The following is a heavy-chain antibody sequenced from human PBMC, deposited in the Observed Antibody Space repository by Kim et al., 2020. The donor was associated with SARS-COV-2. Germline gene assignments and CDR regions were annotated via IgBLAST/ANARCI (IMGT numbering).Heavy chain of an antibody. CDR2: IYSGGST. CDR3: ARVTGTKGPFDY. D-gene: IGHD2-21*02. Sequence: GGSLRLSCAASGFTVSSNYISWVRQAPGKGLEWVSAIYSGGSTYYADSVKGRFTISRDNSKNTLYLQRNSLRAEDTAVYYCARVTGTKGPFDYWGQGTLVTVSS. CDR1: GFTVSSNY. V-gene: IGHV3-66*01. J-gene: IGHJ4*02.